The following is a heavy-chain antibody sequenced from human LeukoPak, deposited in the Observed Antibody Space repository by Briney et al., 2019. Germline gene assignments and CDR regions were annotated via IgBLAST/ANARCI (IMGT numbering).Heavy chain of an antibody. CDR2: ISSSSSYI. D-gene: IGHD3-9*01. Sequence: PGGSLRLSCAASGFTFSSYSMNWVRQAPGKGLEWVSSISSSSSYIYYADSVKGRFTNSRDNAKNSLYLQMNSLRAEDTAVYYCARDLHYDILTGPLGMDVWGKGTTVTVSS. CDR1: GFTFSSYS. V-gene: IGHV3-21*01. CDR3: ARDLHYDILTGPLGMDV. J-gene: IGHJ6*04.